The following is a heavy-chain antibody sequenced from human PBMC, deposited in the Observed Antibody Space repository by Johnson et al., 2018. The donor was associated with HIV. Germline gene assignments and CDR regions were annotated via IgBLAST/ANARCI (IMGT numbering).Heavy chain of an antibody. D-gene: IGHD3-22*01. J-gene: IGHJ3*02. Sequence: QVQLVESGGGVVQPGRSLRLSCAASGFTFRSYAMHWVRQAPGKGLAWAAVLSYAGSNTYYADSVTGLFTISSDNSNNTLYLQMTSLGAEDTAVYYCARQSDPWFVSGYYNGACDIWGQGIMVTVSS. CDR1: GFTFRSYA. CDR3: ARQSDPWFVSGYYNGACDI. CDR2: LSYAGSNT. V-gene: IGHV3-30*14.